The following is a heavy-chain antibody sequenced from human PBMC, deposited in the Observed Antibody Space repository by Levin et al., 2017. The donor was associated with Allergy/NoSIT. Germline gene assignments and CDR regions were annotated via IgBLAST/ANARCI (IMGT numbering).Heavy chain of an antibody. V-gene: IGHV4-31*11. CDR1: GDSIRSGGYY. Sequence: SQTLSLPCAVSGDSIRSGGYYWGWIRQFPGKGLEWIGYMYYSGHAKYNPSLESRPTISLDTSKNEFSLTLTSVTAADTAVYYCTRGGSTWYPVDPWGQGILVSVSS. J-gene: IGHJ5*02. CDR2: MYYSGHA. D-gene: IGHD6-13*01. CDR3: TRGGSTWYPVDP.